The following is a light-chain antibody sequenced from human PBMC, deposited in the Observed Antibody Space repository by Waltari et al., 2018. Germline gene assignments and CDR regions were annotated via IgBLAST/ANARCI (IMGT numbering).Light chain of an antibody. V-gene: IGLV2-23*01. CDR1: GSF. J-gene: IGLJ2*01. Sequence: QSALTQPASVSGSPGRPITISCIGGGSFVSWYQQHPGKAPKLMIYDDIRRPSGVSNRFSASKSDHTASLTISGLQADDEAVYYCSSFVGGTTYLLIGGGTRLTVL. CDR3: SSFVGGTTYLL. CDR2: DDI.